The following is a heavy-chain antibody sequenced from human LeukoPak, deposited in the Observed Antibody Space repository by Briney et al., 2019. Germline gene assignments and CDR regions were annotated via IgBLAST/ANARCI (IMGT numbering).Heavy chain of an antibody. CDR2: INAGNGNT. D-gene: IGHD1-26*01. Sequence: ASVKVSCKASGYTFTSYAMHWVRQAPGQRLEWMGWINAGNGNTKYSQKFQGRVTITRDTSTSTAYMELSSLRSEDTAVYYCARDRWWEPTDFSFDYWGQGTLVTVSS. V-gene: IGHV1-3*01. J-gene: IGHJ4*02. CDR1: GYTFTSYA. CDR3: ARDRWWEPTDFSFDY.